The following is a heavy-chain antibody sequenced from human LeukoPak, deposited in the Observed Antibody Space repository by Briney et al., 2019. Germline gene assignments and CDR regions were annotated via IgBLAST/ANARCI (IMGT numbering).Heavy chain of an antibody. CDR2: IYYSGST. J-gene: IGHJ3*02. Sequence: SETLSLTCTVSGGSISSYYWSWIRQPPGKGLEWFGYIYYSGSTNYNPSLKSRVTISLDTSKEQFSLKLNSVTAADTAVYYRAKEGVYDSSGYHFHGFDIWGQGTMVTVSS. V-gene: IGHV4-59*01. D-gene: IGHD3-22*01. CDR3: AKEGVYDSSGYHFHGFDI. CDR1: GGSISSYY.